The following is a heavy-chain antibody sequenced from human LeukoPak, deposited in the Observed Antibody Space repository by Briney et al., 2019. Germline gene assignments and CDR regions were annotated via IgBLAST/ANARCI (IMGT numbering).Heavy chain of an antibody. CDR3: AREPYDSSGYYYPSYFDY. D-gene: IGHD3-22*01. CDR1: GGSISSGSYY. J-gene: IGHJ4*02. Sequence: SSQTLSLTCTVSGGSISSGSYYWSWIRQPAGKGLEWIGRIYTSESTNYNPSLKSRVTISADTSKNQFSLKLSSVTAADTAVYYCAREPYDSSGYYYPSYFDYWGQGTLVTVSS. V-gene: IGHV4-61*02. CDR2: IYTSEST.